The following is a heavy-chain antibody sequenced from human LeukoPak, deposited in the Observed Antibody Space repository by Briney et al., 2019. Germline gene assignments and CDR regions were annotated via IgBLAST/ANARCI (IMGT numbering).Heavy chain of an antibody. Sequence: PSETLSLTCTVSGYSISSGYYWGWIRQPPGKGLEWIGSIYHSGSTYYNPSLKSRVTISVDTSKNQFSLKLSSVTAADTAVYYCVRPSPGFDPWGQGTLVTVSS. CDR1: GYSISSGYY. CDR2: IYHSGST. V-gene: IGHV4-38-2*02. CDR3: VRPSPGFDP. D-gene: IGHD1-1*01. J-gene: IGHJ5*02.